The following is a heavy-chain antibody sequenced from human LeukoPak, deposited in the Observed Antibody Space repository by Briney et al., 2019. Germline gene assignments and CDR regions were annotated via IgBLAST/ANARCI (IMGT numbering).Heavy chain of an antibody. J-gene: IGHJ4*02. V-gene: IGHV3-33*01. CDR3: AREVTTGRYYLDY. CDR1: GFTFSRYG. Sequence: PGGSLRLSCVASGFTFSRYGMHWVRLAPGKGLEWVAIIWYDGSNKYYADSVKGRFTISRDTSKNTLYLQMDSLRAEDTAVYYCAREVTTGRYYLDYWGQGTLVTVSS. CDR2: IWYDGSNK. D-gene: IGHD1-14*01.